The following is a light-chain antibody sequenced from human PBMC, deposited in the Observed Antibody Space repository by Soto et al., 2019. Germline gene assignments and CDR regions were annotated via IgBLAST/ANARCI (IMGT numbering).Light chain of an antibody. V-gene: IGKV3-20*01. Sequence: DIVLTQSPGTLSLSPGERASLSCRASQSVSSGHLAWYQQKPGQAPRLLIYGASSRATGIPDRFSGSGSGTDFTLTISRLEPEDYAVYYCHQSGSSPLTFGPGTKV. CDR2: GAS. CDR1: QSVSSGH. CDR3: HQSGSSPLT. J-gene: IGKJ3*01.